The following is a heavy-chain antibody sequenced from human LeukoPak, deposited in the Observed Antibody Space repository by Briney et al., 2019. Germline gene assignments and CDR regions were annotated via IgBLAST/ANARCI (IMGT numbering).Heavy chain of an antibody. CDR3: ARGDFHDDYGDYPFDY. CDR2: IIPIFGTA. D-gene: IGHD4-17*01. J-gene: IGHJ4*02. V-gene: IGHV1-69*05. CDR1: GATFSSYA. Sequence: GASVKVSCKASGATFSSYAISWVRQAPGQGLEWMGRIIPIFGTANYAQKFQGRVTITTDESTSTAYMELSSLRSEDTAVYYCARGDFHDDYGDYPFDYWGQGTLVTVSS.